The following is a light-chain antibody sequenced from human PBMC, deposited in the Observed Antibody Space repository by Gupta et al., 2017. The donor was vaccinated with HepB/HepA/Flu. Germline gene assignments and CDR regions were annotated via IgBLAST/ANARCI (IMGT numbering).Light chain of an antibody. J-gene: IGKJ5*01. V-gene: IGKV1-33*01. CDR1: QDISKY. Sequence: DIQMTQSPSSLSASVGDRVTITCQASQDISKYLNWYQQKSGQAPKLLIYDTSSLETGVPPRFSGSGSGTDFIVTICSLQPEDAATYYCQQYDDLPRTFGQGTQLEIK. CDR2: DTS. CDR3: QQYDDLPRT.